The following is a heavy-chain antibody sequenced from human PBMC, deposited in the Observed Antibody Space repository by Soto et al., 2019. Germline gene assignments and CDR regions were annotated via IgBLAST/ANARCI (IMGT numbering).Heavy chain of an antibody. V-gene: IGHV4-34*01. D-gene: IGHD3-9*01. Sequence: SETLSLTCAVYGGSFSGYYWSWIRQPPGKGLDWIGEINHSGSTNYNPSLKSRVTISVDTSKNQFSLKLSSVTAADTAVYYCASGGQTIIPKDWGQGTLVTVPQ. CDR2: INHSGST. CDR3: ASGGQTIIPKD. J-gene: IGHJ4*02. CDR1: GGSFSGYY.